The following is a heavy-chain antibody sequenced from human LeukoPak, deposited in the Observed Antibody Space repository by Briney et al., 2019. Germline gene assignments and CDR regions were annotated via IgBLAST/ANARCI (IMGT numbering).Heavy chain of an antibody. CDR3: ARTRQLDSYYFDY. Sequence: ASVKVSCKASGGTFSSYAISWVRQAPGQGLEWMGGIIPIFGTANYAQKFQGRVTITADESTSTAYMELSSLRSEDTAVYYCARTRQLDSYYFDYWGQGTLVTVSS. D-gene: IGHD6-6*01. CDR1: GGTFSSYA. V-gene: IGHV1-69*13. J-gene: IGHJ4*02. CDR2: IIPIFGTA.